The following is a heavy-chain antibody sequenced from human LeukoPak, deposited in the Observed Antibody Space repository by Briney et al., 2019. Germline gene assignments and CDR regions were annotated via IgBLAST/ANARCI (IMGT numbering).Heavy chain of an antibody. V-gene: IGHV3-21*01. D-gene: IGHD5-24*01. Sequence: GGSLRLSCAASGFTFRSYSMNWVRQAPGKGLEWVSSITSSSSHIHYADSVKGRFTISRDNAKNSLYLQMTSLRAEDTAVYYCARSNFAERWLQLKIWGQGTMFTVSS. CDR2: ITSSSSHI. CDR1: GFTFRSYS. CDR3: ARSNFAERWLQLKI. J-gene: IGHJ3*02.